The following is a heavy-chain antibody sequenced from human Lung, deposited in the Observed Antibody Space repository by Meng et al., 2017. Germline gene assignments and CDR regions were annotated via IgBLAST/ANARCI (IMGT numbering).Heavy chain of an antibody. D-gene: IGHD6-13*01. CDR1: GYIFTNYE. V-gene: IGHV1-18*01. Sequence: QVQLVQSGADAKKPGGSMKVSCKASGYIFTNYEISWVRQAPGQGLEWMGWISVKNGEAKYPQNFQGRVTMTTDTTTSTAYMELRSLTSDDTAVYYCARYVPNGSFWYFDFWGRGTLVTVSS. CDR3: ARYVPNGSFWYFDF. J-gene: IGHJ2*01. CDR2: ISVKNGEA.